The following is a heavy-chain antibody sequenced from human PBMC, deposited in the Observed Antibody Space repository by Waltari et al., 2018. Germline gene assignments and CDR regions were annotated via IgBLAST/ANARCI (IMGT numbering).Heavy chain of an antibody. V-gene: IGHV4-39*01. CDR1: GGSITSNRHY. CDR3: ATYIGASIGTAAFDV. D-gene: IGHD5-12*01. Sequence: QLHLQESGPGLVKPSETLSLTCSVPGGSITSNRHYWGWIRQPPGKGPEWTGSISYSGATYNNPSLKSRVTISVDTSKNQYSLKWTSVTAADTAVYYCATYIGASIGTAAFDVWGQGTMVTVSS. J-gene: IGHJ3*01. CDR2: ISYSGAT.